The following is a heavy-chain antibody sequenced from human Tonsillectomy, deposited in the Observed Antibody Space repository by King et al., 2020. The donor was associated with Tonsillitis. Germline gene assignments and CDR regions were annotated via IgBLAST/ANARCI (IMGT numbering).Heavy chain of an antibody. CDR2: MVYSGST. J-gene: IGHJ4*02. D-gene: IGHD1-14*01. CDR3: AATGGGQLKVLND. V-gene: IGHV4-59*01. Sequence: QLQESGPGLVKPSETLSLTCTVSGGSFNSYYWSWIRQPPGKGLEWIGNMVYSGSTDYNPSLKSRVTISIDMSKNQLSLRLSSVTAADTAVYYCAATGGGQLKVLNDWGQGTLVTVSS. CDR1: GGSFNSYY.